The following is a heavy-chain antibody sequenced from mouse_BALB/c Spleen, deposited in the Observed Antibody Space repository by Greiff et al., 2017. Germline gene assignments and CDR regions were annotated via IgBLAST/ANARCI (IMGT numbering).Heavy chain of an antibody. CDR2: ISSGGGST. CDR3: ARPFITTATAWFAY. CDR1: GFAFSSYD. D-gene: IGHD1-2*01. Sequence: EVKLMESGGGLVKPGGSLKLSCAASGFAFSSYDMSWVRQTPEKRLEWVAYISSGGGSTYYPDTVKGRFTISRDNAKNTLYLQMSSLKSEDTAMYYCARPFITTATAWFAYWGQGTLVTVSA. J-gene: IGHJ3*01. V-gene: IGHV5-12-1*01.